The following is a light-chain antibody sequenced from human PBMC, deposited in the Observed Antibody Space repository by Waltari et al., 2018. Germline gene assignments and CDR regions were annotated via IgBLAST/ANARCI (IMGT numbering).Light chain of an antibody. Sequence: DIVMTQTPLSLPITPGEPASISCRSSQSLLHSNGNPYLHWYLQKPGQSPQLLIYGGSNRASGVPDRFSCSGSGTDFTLKISKVEAEDVGVYYCVQAIAFPFTFGPGTKLDIK. CDR3: VQAIAFPFT. CDR2: GGS. J-gene: IGKJ3*01. CDR1: QSLLHSNGNPY. V-gene: IGKV2-40*01.